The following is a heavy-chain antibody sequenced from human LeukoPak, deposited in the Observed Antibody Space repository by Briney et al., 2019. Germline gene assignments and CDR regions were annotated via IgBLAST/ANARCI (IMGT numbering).Heavy chain of an antibody. V-gene: IGHV3-7*01. CDR1: GFSFSTYW. CDR3: ARLSAYYYGSYFYYYMDV. CDR2: IRQDESER. Sequence: GSLRLSCAASGFSFSTYWMTWVRQAPGKGPEWVANIRQDESERYFADSVKGRFTISRDNAKKSVYLHMSSLRAEDTALYYCARLSAYYYGSYFYYYMDVWGKGTTVTVSS. J-gene: IGHJ6*03. D-gene: IGHD3-10*01.